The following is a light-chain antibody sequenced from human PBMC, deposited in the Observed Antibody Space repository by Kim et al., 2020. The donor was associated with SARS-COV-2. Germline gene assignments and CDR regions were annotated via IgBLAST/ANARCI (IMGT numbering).Light chain of an antibody. CDR1: QNISTF. CDR3: QQSYSPTWT. V-gene: IGKV1-39*01. Sequence: ASVGDRVTITCWTSQNISTFLNWYQLKPGKVPKLLIYAASSLHSGVPSRFSGSTSGTDFTLTISSLEPEDFATYYCQQSYSPTWTFGPGTKVDIK. J-gene: IGKJ1*01. CDR2: AAS.